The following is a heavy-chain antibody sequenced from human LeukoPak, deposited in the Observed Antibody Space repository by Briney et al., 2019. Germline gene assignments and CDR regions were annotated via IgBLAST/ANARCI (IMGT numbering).Heavy chain of an antibody. V-gene: IGHV5-51*01. CDR3: ARHRGLYSSSQPFDY. CDR2: IYPGDSDT. Sequence: GGSLRLSCAASGYSFTSYWIGWVRQMPGKGLEWMGIIYPGDSDTRYSPSFQGQVTISADKSISTAYLQWSSLKASDTAMYYCARHRGLYSSSQPFDYWGQGTLVTVSS. CDR1: GYSFTSYW. D-gene: IGHD6-13*01. J-gene: IGHJ4*02.